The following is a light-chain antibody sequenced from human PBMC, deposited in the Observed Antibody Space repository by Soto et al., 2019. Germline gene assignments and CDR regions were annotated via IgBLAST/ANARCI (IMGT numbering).Light chain of an antibody. V-gene: IGKV1-5*01. Sequence: DIQRTQSPSTLSASVGDRVTITCRARQSISSWLAWYQQKPGKAPKLLIYDASSLESGVPSRFSGSGSGTEFTLTISSLQPDDFATYYCQQYNSYLFTFGPGTKVDIK. J-gene: IGKJ3*01. CDR3: QQYNSYLFT. CDR2: DAS. CDR1: QSISSW.